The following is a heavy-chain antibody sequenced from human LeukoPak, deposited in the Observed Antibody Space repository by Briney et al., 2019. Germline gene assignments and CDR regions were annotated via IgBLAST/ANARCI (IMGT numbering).Heavy chain of an antibody. CDR2: INPNSGDT. CDR3: ARAILATDDAFDI. Sequence: GASVKVSCKASRYSFTDYYIHWVRQAPGQGLEWMGWINPNSGDTNYAQKFQGRVTMTRDTSISTAYMELSRLRSDDTAVYYCARAILATDDAFDIWGQGTMVTVSS. V-gene: IGHV1-2*02. D-gene: IGHD5-12*01. J-gene: IGHJ3*02. CDR1: RYSFTDYY.